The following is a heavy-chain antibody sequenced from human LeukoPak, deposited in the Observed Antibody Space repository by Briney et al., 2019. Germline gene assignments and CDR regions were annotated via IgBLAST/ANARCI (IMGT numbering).Heavy chain of an antibody. CDR3: ASTLWFGEYYFDY. D-gene: IGHD3-10*01. CDR2: ISYDGGTK. J-gene: IGHJ4*02. Sequence: PGRSLRLSCAASGFSFSAYAIHWVRQAPGKGLEWVAFISYDGGTKDYTDSVKGRFTISRDNSKNTLYLQMNSLRAEDTAVYYCASTLWFGEYYFDYWGQGTLVTVSS. CDR1: GFSFSAYA. V-gene: IGHV3-30-3*01.